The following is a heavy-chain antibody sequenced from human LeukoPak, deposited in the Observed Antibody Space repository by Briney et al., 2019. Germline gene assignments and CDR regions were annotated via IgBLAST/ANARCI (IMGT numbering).Heavy chain of an antibody. CDR3: ARQRTAPPIYEYYGMDV. V-gene: IGHV4-59*08. J-gene: IGHJ6*02. D-gene: IGHD3-9*01. Sequence: SETLSLTCTVSSDYITSYYWSWIRQPPGKGLEWVGYISYSGTPTYNPSLRGRVTISLDPSKTHFSLRLSSVTAADTAVYYCARQRTAPPIYEYYGMDVWGQGTTVTVSS. CDR1: SDYITSYY. CDR2: ISYSGTP.